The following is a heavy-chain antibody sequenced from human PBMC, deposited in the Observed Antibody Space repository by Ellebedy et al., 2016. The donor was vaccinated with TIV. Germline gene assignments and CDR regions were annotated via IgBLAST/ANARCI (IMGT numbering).Heavy chain of an antibody. Sequence: AASVKVSCKASGYTFTSYAITWALQPPVQGLESKGWISADNGNTNYAQKLQVRVTMTTDTSTSTAYMELRSLRSDDTAVYYCARWLKSYYYYGMDVWGQGTTVTVSS. CDR3: ARWLKSYYYYGMDV. V-gene: IGHV1-18*04. CDR1: GYTFTSYA. D-gene: IGHD5-24*01. J-gene: IGHJ6*02. CDR2: ISADNGNT.